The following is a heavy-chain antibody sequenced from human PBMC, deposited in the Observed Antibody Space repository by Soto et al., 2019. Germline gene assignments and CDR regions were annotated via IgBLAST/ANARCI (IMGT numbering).Heavy chain of an antibody. Sequence: EVQLVESGGGLVQPGGSLRLSCSASGFTFSRHAMHWVRQAPGKGLEYVSVISSNGGDKKYVDSVKDRFTISRDNSRNTVYLQMSSLRPEDTAVYYCVKESRTSPLESWGQGTLVAVSS. V-gene: IGHV3-64D*06. CDR1: GFTFSRHA. D-gene: IGHD1-1*01. J-gene: IGHJ1*01. CDR3: VKESRTSPLES. CDR2: ISSNGGDK.